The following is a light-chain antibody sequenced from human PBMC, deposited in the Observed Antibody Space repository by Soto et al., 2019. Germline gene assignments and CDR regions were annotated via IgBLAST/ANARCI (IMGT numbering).Light chain of an antibody. CDR1: QSVSSY. V-gene: IGKV3-11*01. Sequence: IVLTQSPATLSLSPGERATLSCRASQSVSSYLAWYQQKPGQAPRLLIYDASNRATGIPARFSGSGSGTDFTLTISSLEPEDFAVYYCPKRSNCPPLTFVVGTKVEIX. J-gene: IGKJ4*01. CDR3: PKRSNCPPLT. CDR2: DAS.